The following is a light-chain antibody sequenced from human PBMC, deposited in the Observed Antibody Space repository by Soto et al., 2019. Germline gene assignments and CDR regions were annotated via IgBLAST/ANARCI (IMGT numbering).Light chain of an antibody. CDR3: QQYNSYSWA. CDR2: DAS. V-gene: IGKV1-5*01. CDR1: QSISSR. J-gene: IGKJ1*01. Sequence: DIQMTQSPSSLSASVGDRVTLTCRASQSISSRLAWYQQKPGRAPKLLIFDASSLESGVPSRFSVSGSGTEFTLTISSLQPDDFATYYCQQYNSYSWAFGQGTKVDIK.